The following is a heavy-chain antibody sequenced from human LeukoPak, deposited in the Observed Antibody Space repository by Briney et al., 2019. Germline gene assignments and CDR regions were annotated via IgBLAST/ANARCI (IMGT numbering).Heavy chain of an antibody. CDR3: ARGGASGWSPFDC. J-gene: IGHJ4*02. CDR1: GYTITDYC. CDR2: INPHSGDT. V-gene: IGHV1-2*02. Sequence: GPSVKVSCTASGYTITDYCMHWVRQAPGQGHEWMGWINPHSGDTNYAQKFQGRVTMTRDTSISTAYMELNSLRSDDTAVYYCARGGASGWSPFDCWGQGTLVTVSS. D-gene: IGHD6-19*01.